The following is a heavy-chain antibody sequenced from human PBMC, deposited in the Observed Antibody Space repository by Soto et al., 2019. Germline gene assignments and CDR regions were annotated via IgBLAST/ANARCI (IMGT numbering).Heavy chain of an antibody. CDR2: IWYDGSNK. CDR1: GFTFSSYG. J-gene: IGHJ4*02. Sequence: PGGSLRLSCAASGFTFSSYGMHWVRQAPGKGLEWVAVIWYDGSNKYYADSVKGRFTISRDNSKNTLYLQMNSLRAEDTAVYYCAREKGSWYYFDYWGQGTLVTVSS. V-gene: IGHV3-33*01. D-gene: IGHD6-13*01. CDR3: AREKGSWYYFDY.